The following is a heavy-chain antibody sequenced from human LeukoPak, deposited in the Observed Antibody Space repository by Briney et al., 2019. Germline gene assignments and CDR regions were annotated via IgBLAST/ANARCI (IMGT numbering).Heavy chain of an antibody. CDR2: ISPSGSHT. CDR1: GFTFSSYA. CDR3: AKNGGTGTAFYDY. Sequence: GGSLRLSCSASGFTFSSYAMHWVRQAPGKGLEWVSAISPSGSHTYYADSVKGRFTFSRDNSKNTVYLQMNSLRVEDLAIYYCAKNGGTGTAFYDYWGQGALVAVSS. D-gene: IGHD2/OR15-2a*01. V-gene: IGHV3-23*01. J-gene: IGHJ4*02.